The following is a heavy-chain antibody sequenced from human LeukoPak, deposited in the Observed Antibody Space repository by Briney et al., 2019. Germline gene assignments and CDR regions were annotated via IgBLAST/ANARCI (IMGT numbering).Heavy chain of an antibody. J-gene: IGHJ6*03. CDR2: IYTSGST. Sequence: TSETLSLTCTVSGRSISSGSYYWSWIRQPAGKGLEWIGRIYTSGSTNYNPSLESRVTISIDTSKNQFSLKLSSVTSADTAVYYCARVHYDILTGYYYYMDVWAKGTTVTVFS. CDR1: GRSISSGSYY. D-gene: IGHD3-9*01. CDR3: ARVHYDILTGYYYYMDV. V-gene: IGHV4-61*02.